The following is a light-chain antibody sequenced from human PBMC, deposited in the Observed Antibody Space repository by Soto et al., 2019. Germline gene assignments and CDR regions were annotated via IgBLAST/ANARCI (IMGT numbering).Light chain of an antibody. CDR1: QGISSY. J-gene: IGKJ4*01. V-gene: IGKV1-9*01. Sequence: IQLTQSPSSLSASVGDRVTITCRASQGISSYLAWYQQKPAKAPKLLIYAASTLQSGVPSRFSGGGSGTAVYPPTSSLQPAEYATYYCHQLNSYRGLTFGGGTKVEIK. CDR3: HQLNSYRGLT. CDR2: AAS.